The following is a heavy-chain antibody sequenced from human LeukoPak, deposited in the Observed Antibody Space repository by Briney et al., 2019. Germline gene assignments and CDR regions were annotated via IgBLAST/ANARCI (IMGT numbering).Heavy chain of an antibody. CDR3: ARDRWVRVVAGIGY. J-gene: IGHJ4*02. V-gene: IGHV1-18*01. Sequence: ASVKVSCKASGFPFTSYGISWVRQAPGQGLEWMGWISVYNGNTNYAQKLQDRVTMTTDTSTSTAYMELRSLRSDDTAVYYCARDRWVRVVAGIGYWGQGTLVTVSS. D-gene: IGHD6-19*01. CDR2: ISVYNGNT. CDR1: GFPFTSYG.